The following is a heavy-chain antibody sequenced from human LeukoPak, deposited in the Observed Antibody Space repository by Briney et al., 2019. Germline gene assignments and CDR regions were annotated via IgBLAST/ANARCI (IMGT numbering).Heavy chain of an antibody. CDR1: GGTFSSYA. CDR2: IIPIFGTA. CDR3: AGGRYSSSSGPKSYYMDV. V-gene: IGHV1-69*06. Sequence: TVKVSCKASGGTFSSYAISWVRQAPGQGLEWMGGIIPIFGTANYAQKFQGRVTITADKSTSTAYMELSSLRSEDTAVYYCAGGRYSSSSGPKSYYMDVWAKGPRSPSP. D-gene: IGHD6-13*01. J-gene: IGHJ6*03.